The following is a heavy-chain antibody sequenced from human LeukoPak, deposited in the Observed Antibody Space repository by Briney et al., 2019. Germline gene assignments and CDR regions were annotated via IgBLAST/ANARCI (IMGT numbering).Heavy chain of an antibody. Sequence: PGGSLRLSCAASGFTFSSYAMSWVRQAPGKGLEWISVIYTGGSTSYADSVKGRFTISRDSPTNTLFLQMNSLRAEDTAVYYCARASTLRTGDAHWGQGTPVTVSS. V-gene: IGHV3-66*01. J-gene: IGHJ4*02. CDR2: IYTGGST. D-gene: IGHD7-27*01. CDR1: GFTFSSYA. CDR3: ARASTLRTGDAH.